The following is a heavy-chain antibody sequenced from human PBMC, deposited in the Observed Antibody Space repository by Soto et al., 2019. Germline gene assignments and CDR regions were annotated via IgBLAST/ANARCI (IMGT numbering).Heavy chain of an antibody. CDR1: AFTFSSYG. CDR3: AEDPRPSGWTFDY. CDR2: ISYDGSNK. V-gene: IGHV3-30*18. D-gene: IGHD6-19*01. Sequence: QVQLVESGGGVVQPGRSLRLSCAGSAFTFSSYGMHWVRQAPGKGLEWVAVISYDGSNKYYADSVKGRFTISRDNSKNTLYLQMNSLRAEDTSVYYCAEDPRPSGWTFDYWGQGTLVTVSS. J-gene: IGHJ4*02.